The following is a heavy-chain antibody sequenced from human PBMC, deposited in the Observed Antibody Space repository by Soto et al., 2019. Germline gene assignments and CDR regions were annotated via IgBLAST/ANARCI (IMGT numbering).Heavy chain of an antibody. V-gene: IGHV5-51*01. CDR2: IYPGDSDT. J-gene: IGHJ5*02. CDR1: GYSFTSYW. Sequence: PGESLKISCKGSGYSFTSYWIGWVRQMPGKGLEWMGIIYPGDSDTRYSPSFQGQVTISADKSISTAYLQWSSLKASDTAMYYSAKLGPLGEWLFNWFDPWGQGTLVTVSS. D-gene: IGHD3-3*01. CDR3: AKLGPLGEWLFNWFDP.